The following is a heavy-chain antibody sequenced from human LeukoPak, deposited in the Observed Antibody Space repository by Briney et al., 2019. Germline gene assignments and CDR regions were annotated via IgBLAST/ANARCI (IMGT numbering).Heavy chain of an antibody. J-gene: IGHJ4*02. Sequence: PSETLSLTCTVSGGSISSYYWSWIRQPAGKGLEWIGRIYTSGSTNYNPSLKSRVTMSVDTTKNQFSLKLSSVTATDTAVYYCASSIAARPYYFDYWGQGTLVTVSS. D-gene: IGHD6-6*01. CDR2: IYTSGST. CDR3: ASSIAARPYYFDY. V-gene: IGHV4-4*07. CDR1: GGSISSYY.